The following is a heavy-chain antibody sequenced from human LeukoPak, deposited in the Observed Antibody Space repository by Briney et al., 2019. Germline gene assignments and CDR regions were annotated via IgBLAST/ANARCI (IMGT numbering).Heavy chain of an antibody. D-gene: IGHD6-19*01. CDR3: ARESYSSGWYVY. V-gene: IGHV3-48*02. CDR1: GFTFSSYS. J-gene: IGHJ4*02. CDR2: ISSSSSTI. Sequence: SGGSLRLSCVASGFTFSSYSMNWVRQAPGKGLEWVSYISSSSSTIYYADSVKGRFTISRDNAKNSLYLQMNSLRDEDTAVYYCARESYSSGWYVYWGQGTLVTVSS.